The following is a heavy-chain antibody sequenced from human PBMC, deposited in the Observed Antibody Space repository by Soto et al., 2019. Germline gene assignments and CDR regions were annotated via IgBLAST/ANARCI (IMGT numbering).Heavy chain of an antibody. CDR2: ITPSSDTI. J-gene: IGHJ4*02. V-gene: IGHV3-48*02. Sequence: VGSLRLSGAASAFTFSSYSMNWVSHAPGKGLDWVSYITPSSDTIYYADSVKGRFTISRDNGKNSLYLQMNSLRDEDTAVYYCARDIGSGWYYFDYWGQGNMVT. CDR1: AFTFSSYS. CDR3: ARDIGSGWYYFDY. D-gene: IGHD6-19*01.